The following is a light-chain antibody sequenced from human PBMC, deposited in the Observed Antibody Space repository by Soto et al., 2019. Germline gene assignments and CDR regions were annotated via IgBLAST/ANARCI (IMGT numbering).Light chain of an antibody. V-gene: IGKV3-11*01. J-gene: IGKJ4*01. CDR1: QSVSRY. Sequence: EIVLTQSPATLSLSPGERATLSCRASQSVSRYLAWYQQKPGQAPRLLIYDASNRATGIPARFSGSGSGTDFPLTISRLQPEDFAVYYCQQRSNWHLTFGGGTKVEIK. CDR2: DAS. CDR3: QQRSNWHLT.